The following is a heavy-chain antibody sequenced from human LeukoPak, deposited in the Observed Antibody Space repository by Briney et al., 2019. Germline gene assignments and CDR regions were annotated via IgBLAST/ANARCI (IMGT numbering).Heavy chain of an antibody. CDR2: IRSNTYGGST. CDR1: GFTFGDYG. CDR3: ARVSRGGITASWFDP. V-gene: IGHV3-49*03. J-gene: IGHJ5*02. Sequence: GGSLRLSCEGSGFTFGDYGVGWFRRAPGKGLQWVTSIRSNTYGGSTEYVPSVKGRFTISRDDSNSIAYLQMNSLKAEDTAIYYCARVSRGGITASWFDPWGQGTLVTVSS. D-gene: IGHD6-13*01.